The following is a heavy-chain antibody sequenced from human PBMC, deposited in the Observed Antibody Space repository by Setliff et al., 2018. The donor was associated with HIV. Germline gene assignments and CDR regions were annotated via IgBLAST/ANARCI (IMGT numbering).Heavy chain of an antibody. D-gene: IGHD6-13*01. Sequence: GGSLRLSCTASGFTFSSNAMTWVRQVPGKGLEWVSFISGSGTTDYADSVKGRFTVSRDNSKNTLSLQMNSLRADDTAVYYCAKQKGQQLPQYYFDYWGQGTLVTVSS. CDR1: GFTFSSNA. J-gene: IGHJ4*02. CDR3: AKQKGQQLPQYYFDY. CDR2: ISGSGTT. V-gene: IGHV3-23*01.